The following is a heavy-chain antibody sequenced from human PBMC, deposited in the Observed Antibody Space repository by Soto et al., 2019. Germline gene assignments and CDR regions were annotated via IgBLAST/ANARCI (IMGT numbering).Heavy chain of an antibody. J-gene: IGHJ3*02. D-gene: IGHD3-9*01. V-gene: IGHV3-33*01. CDR2: IWSDGSNK. CDR3: ARDYILTGDDAFDI. Sequence: QVQLVESGRGVVQPGRSLRLSCVASGFTFSTYGMHWVRQAPGKGLEWVALIWSDGSNKYYADSVKGRFTISRDNCKNTLYLQMNSLRAEDTAVYYCARDYILTGDDAFDIWGQGTMVTVSS. CDR1: GFTFSTYG.